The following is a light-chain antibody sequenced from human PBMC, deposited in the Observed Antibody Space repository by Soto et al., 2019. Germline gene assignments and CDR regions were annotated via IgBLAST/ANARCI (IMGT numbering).Light chain of an antibody. V-gene: IGKV3-15*01. CDR2: GAS. J-gene: IGKJ1*01. CDR1: QSVSSN. CDR3: QQYNNWWT. Sequence: EIVMTQYPATLSVSPGERATLSCRASQSVSSNLACYQQKPGQAPRLLIYGASTRATGIPARFSGSGSGTEFTLNISSLQSEDFAVYYCQQYNNWWTFGQGTKVEI.